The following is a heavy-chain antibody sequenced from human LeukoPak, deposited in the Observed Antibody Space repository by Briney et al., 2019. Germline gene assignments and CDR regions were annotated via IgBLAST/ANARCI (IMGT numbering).Heavy chain of an antibody. J-gene: IGHJ6*02. Sequence: GGSLRLSCAASGFTVSSNYMSWVRQAPGKGLEWVSVIYSGGSTYYADSVKGRFTISRHNSKNTLYLQMNSLRPEDTAVYYCATRQAPYYYYGMDVWGQGTTVTVSS. CDR1: GFTVSSNY. V-gene: IGHV3-53*04. CDR3: ATRQAPYYYYGMDV. CDR2: IYSGGST.